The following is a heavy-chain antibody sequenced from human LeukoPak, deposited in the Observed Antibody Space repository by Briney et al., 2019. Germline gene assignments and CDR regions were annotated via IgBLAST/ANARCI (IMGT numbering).Heavy chain of an antibody. CDR3: ARTGGPGGYDSGVYNSPGDNFFNI. V-gene: IGHV4-34*01. Sequence: SETLSLTCAVYGGSFSGYYWSWIRQPPGKGLEWIGEINHSGSTNYNPSLKSRVTISVDTSKNQFSLKLSSVTAADTAVYYCARTGGPGGYDSGVYNSPGDNFFNIWGQGKMSPVSS. J-gene: IGHJ3*02. D-gene: IGHD3-22*01. CDR1: GGSFSGYY. CDR2: INHSGST.